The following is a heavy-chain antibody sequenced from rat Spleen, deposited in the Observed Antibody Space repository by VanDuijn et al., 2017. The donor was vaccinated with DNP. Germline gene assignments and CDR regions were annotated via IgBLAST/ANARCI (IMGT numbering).Heavy chain of an antibody. J-gene: IGHJ2*01. Sequence: EVRLVESGGGLVQPGRSLKLSCVASGFIFSSFPMAWVRQAPTKGLEWVATISTSGDSTYHRDSVKGRFTISRDNAKSTLYLQMNSLRSEDTATYYCTRDISGLFDYWGQGVMVTVSS. CDR2: ISTSGDST. CDR3: TRDISGLFDY. V-gene: IGHV5-46*01. D-gene: IGHD1-1*01. CDR1: GFIFSSFP.